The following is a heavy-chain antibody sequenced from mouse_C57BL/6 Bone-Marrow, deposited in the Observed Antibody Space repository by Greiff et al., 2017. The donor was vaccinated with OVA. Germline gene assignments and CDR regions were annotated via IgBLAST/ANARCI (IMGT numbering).Heavy chain of an antibody. CDR2: IDPSDSYT. CDR1: GYTFTSYW. Sequence: VQLQQPGAELVKPGASVKLSCKASGYTFTSYWMQWVKQRPGQGLEWIGEIDPSDSYTNYNQKFKGKATLTVDTSSSTAYMQLSSLTSEDSAVYYCASWHYIAYWGQGTLVTVSA. V-gene: IGHV1-50*01. J-gene: IGHJ3*01. CDR3: ASWHYIAY. D-gene: IGHD1-3*01.